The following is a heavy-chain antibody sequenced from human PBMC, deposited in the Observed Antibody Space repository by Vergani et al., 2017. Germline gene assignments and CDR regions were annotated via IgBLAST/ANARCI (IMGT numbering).Heavy chain of an antibody. CDR3: ARIRGYDFWSGYYSSYYYYGMDV. J-gene: IGHJ6*02. D-gene: IGHD3-3*01. V-gene: IGHV2-26*01. CDR1: GFSLSNARMG. Sequence: QVTLKESGPVLVKPTETLTLTCTVSGFSLSNARMGVSWIRQPPGKALEWLAHIFSNDEKSYSTSLKSRLTISKDTSKSQVVLTMTNMDPVDTATYYCARIRGYDFWSGYYSSYYYYGMDVWGQGTTVTVSS. CDR2: IFSNDEK.